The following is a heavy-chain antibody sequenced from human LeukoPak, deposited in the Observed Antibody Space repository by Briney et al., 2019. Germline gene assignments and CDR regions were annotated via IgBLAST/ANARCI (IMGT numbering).Heavy chain of an antibody. V-gene: IGHV4-59*08. CDR1: GGSINNYY. CDR3: ARQPAATAAFDI. Sequence: SETLSLTCTVSGGSINNYYWSWIRQPPGKGLEWIGYIYYSGGDMNYNPSLKSRLTISVDTSKNRISLMLTSMTAADTAVYYCARQPAATAAFDIWAQGTMVTVSS. CDR2: IYYSGGDM. D-gene: IGHD5-18*01. J-gene: IGHJ3*02.